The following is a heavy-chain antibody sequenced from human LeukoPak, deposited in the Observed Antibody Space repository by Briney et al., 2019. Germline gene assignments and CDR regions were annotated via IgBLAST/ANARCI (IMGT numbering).Heavy chain of an antibody. Sequence: PGRSLRLSCAASGFTFSSYGMHWVRQAPGKGLEWVAVISYDGSNKYYADSVKGRFTISRDNAKNTLYLQMNSLRAEDTAVYYCARDGSLSSSSWPRKIRYNWFDPWGQGTLVTVSS. J-gene: IGHJ5*02. CDR1: GFTFSSYG. CDR3: ARDGSLSSSSWPRKIRYNWFDP. D-gene: IGHD6-13*01. CDR2: ISYDGSNK. V-gene: IGHV3-30*03.